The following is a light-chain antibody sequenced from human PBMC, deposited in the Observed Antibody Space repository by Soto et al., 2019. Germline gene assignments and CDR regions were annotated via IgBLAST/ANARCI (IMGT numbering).Light chain of an antibody. Sequence: DIQMTQSPSSLSASVGDRVTITCRASQGISNSLAWYQQNAGKSPKLLIYAASNLQSGVPSRFSGSGSATDFNLTISSLQPEDVATYYCQNYNSARVTFGGGTKVEIK. V-gene: IGKV1-27*01. J-gene: IGKJ4*01. CDR1: QGISNS. CDR2: AAS. CDR3: QNYNSARVT.